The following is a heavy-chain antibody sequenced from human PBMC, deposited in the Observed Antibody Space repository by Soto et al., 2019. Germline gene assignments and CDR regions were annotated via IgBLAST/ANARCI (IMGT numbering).Heavy chain of an antibody. D-gene: IGHD1-26*01. Sequence: SDTLSLTCTVSGGSISSNAYYWGWIRQPPGKGLEWIGSVYYSGSANYNPSLKSRLTMSVDTSKNQFSLKLISVTAADTAVYYCARRPKRGSYSWCFDYWGQGTLVTVSS. CDR2: VYYSGSA. CDR3: ARRPKRGSYSWCFDY. J-gene: IGHJ4*02. CDR1: GGSISSNAYY. V-gene: IGHV4-39*01.